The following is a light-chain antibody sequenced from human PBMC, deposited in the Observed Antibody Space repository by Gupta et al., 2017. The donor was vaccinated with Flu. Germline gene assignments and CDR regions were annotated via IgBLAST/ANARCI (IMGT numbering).Light chain of an antibody. V-gene: IGKV1-39*01. J-gene: IGKJ1*01. CDR3: QQRYSFPWT. CDR1: ESISNY. CDR2: AAS. Sequence: PTSLSASIGDRVTITCRASESISNYLDWYQQTPGKAPKLLIFAASTVKTGVPSRFRGSGSGTEFTLTITKRQPEDFATYYCQQRYSFPWTFGQGTKVDIK.